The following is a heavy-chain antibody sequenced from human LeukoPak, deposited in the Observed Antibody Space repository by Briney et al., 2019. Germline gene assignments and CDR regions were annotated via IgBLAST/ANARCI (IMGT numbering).Heavy chain of an antibody. CDR2: IRYDGSNK. V-gene: IGHV3-30*02. CDR1: GFTFSNYG. CDR3: AKDSLTGSGPYYFDC. D-gene: IGHD3-9*01. J-gene: IGHJ4*02. Sequence: GGYLRLYCTTYGFTFSNYGMYQLRKAPGKGLEWLAFIRYDGSNKYYADSVKGRFTISRDNSKNTLYLQMNSLRAEDTAVYYCAKDSLTGSGPYYFDCWGQGTLVTVSS.